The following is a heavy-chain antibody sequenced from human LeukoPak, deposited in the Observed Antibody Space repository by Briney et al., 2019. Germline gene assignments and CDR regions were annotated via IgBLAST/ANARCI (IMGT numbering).Heavy chain of an antibody. CDR3: SKDRVRYFDY. V-gene: IGHV3-23*01. CDR2: ISGGGGST. CDR1: GFTFSTYA. D-gene: IGHD3-22*01. J-gene: IGHJ4*01. Sequence: GGSLRLSCAASGFTFSTYAMSWVRQAPGKWLEWVSTISGGGGSTYYADSVKGRFTISRDNSKNTMYLQMNSLTAEDTAVYYCSKDRVRYFDYWGQGTLVTVSS.